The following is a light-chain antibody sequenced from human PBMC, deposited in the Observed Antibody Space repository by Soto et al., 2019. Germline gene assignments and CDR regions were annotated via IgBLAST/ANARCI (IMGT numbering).Light chain of an antibody. CDR1: NSNIGRYS. Sequence: QSALTQPPSLSGTPGQSVTIACSGSNSNIGRYSVNWYQHFPGTAPKILIYSDDDRPSGVPDRFSGSKSGTSSSLAISGLQSEDESEYYCAAWDDNLNGPLFGGGTEHTVL. CDR3: AAWDDNLNGPL. CDR2: SDD. V-gene: IGLV1-44*01. J-gene: IGLJ3*02.